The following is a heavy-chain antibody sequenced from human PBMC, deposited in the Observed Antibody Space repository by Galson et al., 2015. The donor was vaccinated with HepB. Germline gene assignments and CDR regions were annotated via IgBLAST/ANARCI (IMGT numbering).Heavy chain of an antibody. D-gene: IGHD3-22*01. CDR3: ARDKYYHSSDHYFDY. CDR2: TYYTSKWKN. Sequence: CAISGDSVSSNNAAWNWIRQSPSRGLEWLGRTYYTSKWKNDYAESVKSRISIKADTSKNQFSLEFNSVTPDDTAVYFCARDKYYHSSDHYFDYWGQGTLVTVSS. J-gene: IGHJ4*02. CDR1: GDSVSSNNAA. V-gene: IGHV6-1*01.